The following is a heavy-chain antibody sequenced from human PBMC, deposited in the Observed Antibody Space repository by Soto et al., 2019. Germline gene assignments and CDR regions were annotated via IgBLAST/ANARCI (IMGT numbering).Heavy chain of an antibody. J-gene: IGHJ4*02. CDR2: ISYDGSNK. D-gene: IGHD3-9*01. CDR1: GFTFSSYG. CDR3: AKDRHPDGIWTFDF. Sequence: PGGSLRLSCAASGFTFSSYGMHWVRQAPGKGLEWVAVISYDGSNKYYADSVKGRFTISRDNSKNTLYLQMNSLRAEDTAIYYCAKDRHPDGIWTFDFWGQGTLVTVSS. V-gene: IGHV3-30*18.